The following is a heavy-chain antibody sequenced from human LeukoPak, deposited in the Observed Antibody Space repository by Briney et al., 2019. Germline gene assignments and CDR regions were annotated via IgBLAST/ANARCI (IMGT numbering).Heavy chain of an antibody. Sequence: GGSLRLSCAASGFTFSTYAMHWVRQAPGKGLEWVAVISYDGSNIYYADSVKGRFTISRDNSKNTLYLQMNSLRAEDTAVYYCARAAGIAAPGTRFDYFDYWGQGTLVTVSS. CDR3: ARAAGIAAPGTRFDYFDY. D-gene: IGHD6-13*01. V-gene: IGHV3-30-3*01. CDR1: GFTFSTYA. CDR2: ISYDGSNI. J-gene: IGHJ4*02.